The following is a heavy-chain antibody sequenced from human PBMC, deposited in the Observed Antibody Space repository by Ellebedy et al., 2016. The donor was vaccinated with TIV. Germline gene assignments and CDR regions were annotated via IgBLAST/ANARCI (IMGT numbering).Heavy chain of an antibody. D-gene: IGHD3-16*01. Sequence: GESLKISXAASGFTFSGSSMNWVRQAPGKGLEWISYIMSSGSTIHYADSVKGRFTISRDTSKSTLYLQMNTLRADDTAVYYCARLLGEGAFDIWGQGTMVTVSS. V-gene: IGHV3-48*01. J-gene: IGHJ3*02. CDR3: ARLLGEGAFDI. CDR1: GFTFSGSS. CDR2: IMSSGSTI.